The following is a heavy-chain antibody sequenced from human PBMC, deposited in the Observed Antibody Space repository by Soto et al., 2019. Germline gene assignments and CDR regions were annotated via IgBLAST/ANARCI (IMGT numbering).Heavy chain of an antibody. Sequence: PSESLSLTCSVSGYSVSNGDYYWTCVRQRPGRGLEWIGLIHYSGRPLYTPSLSSRVTISVDTSKNHFSLNVKSGTAADTAVYFCARMTAGNSSHYLGYWGQGSLVTVSS. CDR1: GYSVSNGDYY. CDR3: ARMTAGNSSHYLGY. J-gene: IGHJ4*02. CDR2: IHYSGRP. D-gene: IGHD6-13*01. V-gene: IGHV4-31*02.